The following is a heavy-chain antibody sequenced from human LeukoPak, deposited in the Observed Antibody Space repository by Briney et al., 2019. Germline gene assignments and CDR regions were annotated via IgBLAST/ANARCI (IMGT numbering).Heavy chain of an antibody. D-gene: IGHD6-19*01. Sequence: GGSLRLSCAASGFTFSNYEMNWVRQAPGKGLEWVSYIDSSGGTVNFADSVKGRFTVSRDNAQNSLYLQMTSLRGDDTAVYYCARDAGSSAWSGGFDYWGQGALVTVSS. CDR3: ARDAGSSAWSGGFDY. V-gene: IGHV3-48*03. CDR1: GFTFSNYE. CDR2: IDSSGGTV. J-gene: IGHJ4*02.